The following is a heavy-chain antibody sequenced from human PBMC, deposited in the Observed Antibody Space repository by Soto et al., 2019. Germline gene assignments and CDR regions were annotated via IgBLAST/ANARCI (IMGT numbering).Heavy chain of an antibody. Sequence: QITLKESGPTLVNPTETLTLTCTFSGFSLNTNGEGVGWIRQPPGKALEWLALIYWDDDKRYSPSLKNTLTLFKEASKNQVILTMTNMDPVDTATYYCAHRDPQDRSNWNGGWFDPWGQGTLVTVSS. J-gene: IGHJ5*02. CDR2: IYWDDDK. D-gene: IGHD1-20*01. CDR3: AHRDPQDRSNWNGGWFDP. CDR1: GFSLNTNGEG. V-gene: IGHV2-5*02.